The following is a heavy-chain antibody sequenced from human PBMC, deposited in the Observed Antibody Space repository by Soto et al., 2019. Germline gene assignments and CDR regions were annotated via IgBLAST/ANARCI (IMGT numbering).Heavy chain of an antibody. J-gene: IGHJ4*02. V-gene: IGHV1-18*01. D-gene: IGHD2-2*01. CDR2: VSAYNRNT. CDR3: ARERQYEPLLY. Sequence: QVQLVQSGVEVKKPGASVKVSCQASGYTFTNYGITWLRQAPGQGLEWMGWVSAYNRNTNYAQRFQDXVTMTTDTSTRTAYMELRNLKSDDTAIYFCARERQYEPLLYWGQGTLVTVSS. CDR1: GYTFTNYG.